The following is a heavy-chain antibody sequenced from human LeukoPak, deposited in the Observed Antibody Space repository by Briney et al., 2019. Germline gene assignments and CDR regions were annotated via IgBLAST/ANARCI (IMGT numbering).Heavy chain of an antibody. V-gene: IGHV3-48*02. CDR1: GFTFSTYG. J-gene: IGHJ4*02. CDR3: ARGLVGYCSSTSCSALFDY. D-gene: IGHD2-2*03. CDR2: ISSSSSTI. Sequence: GGSLRLSCAASGFTFSTYGMHWVRQAPGKGLEWVSYISSSSSTIYYADSVKGRFTISRDNAKNSLYLQMNSLRDEDTAVYYCARGLVGYCSSTSCSALFDYWGQGTLVTVSS.